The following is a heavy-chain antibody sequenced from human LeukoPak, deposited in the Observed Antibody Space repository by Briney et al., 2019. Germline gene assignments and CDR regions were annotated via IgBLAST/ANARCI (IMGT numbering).Heavy chain of an antibody. V-gene: IGHV3-74*01. J-gene: IGHJ2*01. D-gene: IGHD4-23*01. Sequence: QAGGSLRLSCAASGFTFSSYWMHWVRQAPGKGLVWVSRINSDGSSTSYADSVKGRFTISRDNAKNTLYLQMNSLRAEDTAVYYCARVATYGGNPPQYWYFDLWGRGTLVTVSS. CDR3: ARVATYGGNPPQYWYFDL. CDR1: GFTFSSYW. CDR2: INSDGSST.